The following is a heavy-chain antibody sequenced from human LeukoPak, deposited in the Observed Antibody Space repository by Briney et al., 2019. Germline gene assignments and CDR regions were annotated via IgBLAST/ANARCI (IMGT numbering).Heavy chain of an antibody. Sequence: GGSLRLSCAASGFTFSSYAMHWVRQAPGKGLEWVAVISYDGSNKYYADSVKGRFTISRDNSKNTLYLQMNSLRAEDTAVYYCARPASGGDAFDIWGQGTMVTVSS. V-gene: IGHV3-30-3*01. CDR2: ISYDGSNK. D-gene: IGHD6-19*01. J-gene: IGHJ3*02. CDR1: GFTFSSYA. CDR3: ARPASGGDAFDI.